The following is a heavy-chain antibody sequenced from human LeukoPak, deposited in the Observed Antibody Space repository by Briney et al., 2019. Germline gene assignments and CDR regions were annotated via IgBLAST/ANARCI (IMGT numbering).Heavy chain of an antibody. V-gene: IGHV3-7*01. CDR2: IIEGGDVK. J-gene: IGHJ6*03. CDR3: ANGYCTNGVCYPYYYYYMDV. Sequence: GGSLRLSCAASGFTFSAYWMTWVRQAQGKGLAWVANIIEGGDVKYYVDSVKGRFTISRDNTKNSLYLQMTSLRAEDTAVYYCANGYCTNGVCYPYYYYYMDVWGKGTTVTVSS. D-gene: IGHD2-8*01. CDR1: GFTFSAYW.